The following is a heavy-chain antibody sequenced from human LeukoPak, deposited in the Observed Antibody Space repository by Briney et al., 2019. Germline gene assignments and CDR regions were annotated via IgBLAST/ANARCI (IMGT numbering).Heavy chain of an antibody. CDR2: ISGSDDGT. Sequence: GGSLRLSCVASGFTFRNCGMTWVRQAPGKGLEWVSTISGSDDGTYYADSVRGRFTISRDNSKNTLYLQMKALRDEDTASYYCAKRGPIYSSTPGNYFDYWGQGTLVTVSS. D-gene: IGHD3-10*01. V-gene: IGHV3-23*01. J-gene: IGHJ4*02. CDR1: GFTFRNCG. CDR3: AKRGPIYSSTPGNYFDY.